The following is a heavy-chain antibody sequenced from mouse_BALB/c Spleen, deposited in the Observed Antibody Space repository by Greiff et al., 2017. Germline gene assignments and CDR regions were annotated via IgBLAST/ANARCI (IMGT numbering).Heavy chain of an antibody. J-gene: IGHJ2*01. CDR3: ARVTYYGSSHYFDY. CDR2: ISYDGSN. V-gene: IGHV3-6*02. CDR1: GYSITSGYY. D-gene: IGHD1-1*01. Sequence: EVQLQESGPGLVKPSQSLSLTCSVTGYSITSGYYWNWIRQFPGNKLEWMGYISYDGSNNYNPSLKNRISITRDTSKNQFFLKLNSVTTEDTATYYCARVTYYGSSHYFDYWGQGTTLTVSS.